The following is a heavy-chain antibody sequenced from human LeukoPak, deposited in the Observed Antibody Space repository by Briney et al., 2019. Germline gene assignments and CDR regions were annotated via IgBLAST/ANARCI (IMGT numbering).Heavy chain of an antibody. V-gene: IGHV4-59*01. D-gene: IGHD6-19*01. CDR3: ARVSTVAAYYFDY. CDR2: IYYSGTT. CDR1: GSSISSYY. Sequence: SETLSLTCTVSGSSISSYYWGWIRQPPGKGLEWIGYIYYSGTTNYNPSLKSRVTISVDTSKNQFSLKLSSVTAADTAAYYCARVSTVAAYYFDYWGQGTVVTVSS. J-gene: IGHJ4*02.